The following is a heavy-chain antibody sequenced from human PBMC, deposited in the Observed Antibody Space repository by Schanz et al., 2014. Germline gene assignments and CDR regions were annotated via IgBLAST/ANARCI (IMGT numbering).Heavy chain of an antibody. Sequence: QGQLVQSGAEVKKPGASVKVSCKASGYTFTSYGITWVRQAPGQGLEWMGWISAYNGHTTYAQKFQGRFTMTTDTSTTTAYLELRNLKSDDTAVYYCARDRVSFVRGPLGVDWGQGTQXIVSS. CDR3: ARDRVSFVRGPLGVD. CDR1: GYTFTSYG. D-gene: IGHD3-10*01. CDR2: ISAYNGHT. J-gene: IGHJ4*02. V-gene: IGHV1-18*01.